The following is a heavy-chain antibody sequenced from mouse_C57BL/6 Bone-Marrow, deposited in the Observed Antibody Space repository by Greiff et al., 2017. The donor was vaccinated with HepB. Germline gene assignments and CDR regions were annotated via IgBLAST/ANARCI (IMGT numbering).Heavy chain of an antibody. CDR1: GFTFSDYY. CDR2: INYDGSST. V-gene: IGHV5-16*01. CDR3: AREDYGSSYERGWCAMDY. Sequence: EVKLVESEGGLVQPGSSMKLSCTASGFTFSDYYMAWVRQVPEKGLEWVANINYDGSSTYYLDSLKSRFIISRDNAKNILYLQMSSLKSEDTATYYCAREDYGSSYERGWCAMDYWGQGTSVTVSS. D-gene: IGHD1-1*01. J-gene: IGHJ4*01.